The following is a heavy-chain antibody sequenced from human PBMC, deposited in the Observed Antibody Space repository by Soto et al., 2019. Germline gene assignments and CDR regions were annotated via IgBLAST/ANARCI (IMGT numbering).Heavy chain of an antibody. CDR2: IIPIFGTA. J-gene: IGHJ4*02. CDR1: GGTFSSYA. Sequence: GASVKVSCKASGGTFSSYAISWVRQAPGQGLEWMGGIIPIFGTANYAQKFQGRVTITADESTSTAYMELSGLRSEDTAVYYCARASRAVAEIYYFDYWGQGTLVTVSS. D-gene: IGHD6-19*01. CDR3: ARASRAVAEIYYFDY. V-gene: IGHV1-69*13.